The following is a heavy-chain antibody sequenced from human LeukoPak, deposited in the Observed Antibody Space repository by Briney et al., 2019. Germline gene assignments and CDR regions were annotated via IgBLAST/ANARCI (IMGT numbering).Heavy chain of an antibody. J-gene: IGHJ4*02. Sequence: GGSLRLSCAASGFTFSSYSMNWVRQAPGKGLEWVSSISSSSSYIYYADSVKGRFTISRDTAKTSLYLQMNSLRAEDTAVYYCATLSYYDILTGYPPRDYWGQGTLVTVSS. D-gene: IGHD3-9*01. CDR1: GFTFSSYS. CDR2: ISSSSSYI. CDR3: ATLSYYDILTGYPPRDY. V-gene: IGHV3-21*01.